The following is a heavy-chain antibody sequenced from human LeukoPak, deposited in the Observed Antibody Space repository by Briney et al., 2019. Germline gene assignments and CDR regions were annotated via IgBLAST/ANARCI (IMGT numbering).Heavy chain of an antibody. Sequence: GESLKISCNGSGYTFINYWIGWLRQMPGKGLEWMGIIHPGETETRYSPSFEGQIIISADRSITTAYLQWRSLKASDAATYYCARRHGSGWKWFDPWGQGTLVTVSS. CDR2: IHPGETET. D-gene: IGHD6-19*01. CDR1: GYTFINYW. J-gene: IGHJ5*02. V-gene: IGHV5-51*06. CDR3: ARRHGSGWKWFDP.